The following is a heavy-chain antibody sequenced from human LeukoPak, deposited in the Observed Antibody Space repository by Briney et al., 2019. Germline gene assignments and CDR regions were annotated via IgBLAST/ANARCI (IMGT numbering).Heavy chain of an antibody. J-gene: IGHJ6*03. Sequence: PGGSLRLSCTASGFTFGDYAMSWFRQAPGKGLEWVGFIRSKAYGGTTEYAASVKGSFTISRDDSKSIAYLQMNSLKTEDTAVYYCTRGGTMVRGPDHEQDYYYYMDVWGKGTTVTVSS. CDR1: GFTFGDYA. D-gene: IGHD3-10*01. CDR2: IRSKAYGGTT. CDR3: TRGGTMVRGPDHEQDYYYYMDV. V-gene: IGHV3-49*03.